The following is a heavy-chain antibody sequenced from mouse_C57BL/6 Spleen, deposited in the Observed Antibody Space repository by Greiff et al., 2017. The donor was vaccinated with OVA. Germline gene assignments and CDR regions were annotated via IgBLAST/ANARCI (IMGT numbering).Heavy chain of an antibody. D-gene: IGHD2-2*01. Sequence: QVQLQQSGPELVKPGASVKISCKASGYAFSSSWMNWVKQRPGKGLEWIGRIYPGDGDTNYKGKFKGKATLTADKSSSTAYMQLSSLTSEDSAVYFSASEYGYPDRDYAMGYWGQGTSVTVSS. V-gene: IGHV1-82*01. CDR2: IYPGDGDT. CDR3: ASEYGYPDRDYAMGY. CDR1: GYAFSSSW. J-gene: IGHJ4*01.